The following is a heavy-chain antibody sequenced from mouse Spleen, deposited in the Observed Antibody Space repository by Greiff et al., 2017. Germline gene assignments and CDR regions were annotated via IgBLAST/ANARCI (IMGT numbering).Heavy chain of an antibody. V-gene: IGHV5-4*02. J-gene: IGHJ3*01. CDR1: GFTFSDYY. Sequence: EVHLVESGGGLVKPGGSLKLSCAASGFTFSDYYMYWVRQTPEKRLEWVATISDGGSYTYYPDSVKGRFTISRDNAKNNLYLQMSSLKSEDTAMYYCARDGYSAWFAYWGQGTLVTVSA. CDR2: ISDGGSYT. D-gene: IGHD2-3*01. CDR3: ARDGYSAWFAY.